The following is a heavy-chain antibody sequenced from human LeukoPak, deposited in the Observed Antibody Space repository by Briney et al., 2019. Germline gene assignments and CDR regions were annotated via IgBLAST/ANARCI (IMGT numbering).Heavy chain of an antibody. CDR3: ARCSGGSCWYFDY. CDR2: ISGSGGST. Sequence: GGSLRLSCAASGFTFSSYAMSWVRQAPGTGLEWVSAISGSGGSTYYADSVKGRFTISRDNSKTTLYLQMNSLRAEDTAVYYCARCSGGSCWYFDYWGQGTLVTVSS. J-gene: IGHJ4*02. V-gene: IGHV3-23*01. CDR1: GFTFSSYA. D-gene: IGHD2-15*01.